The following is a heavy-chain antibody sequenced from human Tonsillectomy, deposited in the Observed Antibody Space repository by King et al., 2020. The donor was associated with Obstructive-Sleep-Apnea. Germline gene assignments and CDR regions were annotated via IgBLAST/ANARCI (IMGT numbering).Heavy chain of an antibody. V-gene: IGHV4-30-4*01. J-gene: IGHJ4*02. D-gene: IGHD5-12*01. CDR1: GGSISSGDYY. Sequence: VQLQESGPGLVKPSQTLSLTCTVSGGSISSGDYYWSWIRQPPGKGLEWIGYIYYSGSTYYNPSLKSRVTISVDTSKNQFSLKLSSVTAADTAVYYCARTKGGYDPGGDYFDYWGQGTLVTVSS. CDR3: ARTKGGYDPGGDYFDY. CDR2: IYYSGST.